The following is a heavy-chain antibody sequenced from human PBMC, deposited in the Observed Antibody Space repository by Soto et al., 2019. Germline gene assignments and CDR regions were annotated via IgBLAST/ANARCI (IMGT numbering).Heavy chain of an antibody. V-gene: IGHV1-18*01. Sequence: ASVKVSCKASGYIFVNYGIAWVRQGPGQGLEWMGWISPYTGNTHSATKVQGRLTMTTDTSTSTAYMDLGSLTSDDTAVYYCVMVDNYVTPTPQDVWGQGTTVTVSS. CDR1: GYIFVNYG. CDR2: ISPYTGNT. J-gene: IGHJ6*02. CDR3: VMVDNYVTPTPQDV. D-gene: IGHD3-16*01.